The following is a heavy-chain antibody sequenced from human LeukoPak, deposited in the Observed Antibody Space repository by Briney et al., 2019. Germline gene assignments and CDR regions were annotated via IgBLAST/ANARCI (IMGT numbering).Heavy chain of an antibody. V-gene: IGHV3-23*01. Sequence: GGSLRLSCAASGFTFSSYAMSWVRQAPGKGLEWVSALSGSGGSTYYADSVKGRFTISRDNFKNTLYLQMNSLRAEDTAVYYCAKMGLGGYCTNGVCHLYYYYGMDVWGQGTTVTVSS. D-gene: IGHD2-8*01. CDR2: LSGSGGST. CDR3: AKMGLGGYCTNGVCHLYYYYGMDV. CDR1: GFTFSSYA. J-gene: IGHJ6*02.